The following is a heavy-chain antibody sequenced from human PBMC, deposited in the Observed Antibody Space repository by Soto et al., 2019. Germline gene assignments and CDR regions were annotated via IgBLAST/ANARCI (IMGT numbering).Heavy chain of an antibody. CDR1: GGTFSSYA. V-gene: IGHV1-69*13. D-gene: IGHD2-2*01. Sequence: ASVKVSCKASGGTFSSYAISWVRQAPGQGLEWMGGIIPIFGTANYAQKFQGRVTITADESTSTAYMELSSLRSEDTAVYYCARHDCISPSSYYYYNYGMRVWAQGTTVPVS. J-gene: IGHJ6*02. CDR2: IIPIFGTA. CDR3: ARHDCISPSSYYYYNYGMRV.